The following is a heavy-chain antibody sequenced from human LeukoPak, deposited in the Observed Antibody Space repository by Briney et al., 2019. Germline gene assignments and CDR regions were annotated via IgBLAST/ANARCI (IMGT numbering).Heavy chain of an antibody. CDR1: GFTFSSYS. Sequence: GGSLRLSCAASGFTFSSYSMNWVRQAPGKGLEWVSSISSSSSYIYYADSVKGRFTISRDNAKNSLYLQMNSLRAEDTAVYYCARGAYGTPPTFFDFWGQGTLVTVSS. J-gene: IGHJ4*02. CDR3: ARGAYGTPPTFFDF. D-gene: IGHD2/OR15-2a*01. CDR2: ISSSSSYI. V-gene: IGHV3-21*01.